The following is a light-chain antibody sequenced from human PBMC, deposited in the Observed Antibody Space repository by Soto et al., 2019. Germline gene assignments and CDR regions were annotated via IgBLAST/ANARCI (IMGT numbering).Light chain of an antibody. CDR1: QSVSSSY. V-gene: IGKV3-20*01. J-gene: IGKJ3*01. CDR2: GAS. Sequence: EIVLTQSPGTLSLSPGERATLSCRASQSVSSSYLAWYQQKSGQAPRLLIYGASSRATGIPDRFSGSGSGTDFTLTISRLEPEDFAVYYCQQYDSSSFTFGPGTKVEIK. CDR3: QQYDSSSFT.